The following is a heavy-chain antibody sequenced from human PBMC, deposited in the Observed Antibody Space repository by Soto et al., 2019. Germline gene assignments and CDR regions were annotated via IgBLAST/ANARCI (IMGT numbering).Heavy chain of an antibody. D-gene: IGHD6-13*01. Sequence: SETLSLTGAVYGGSFSGYYWSWIRQPPGKGLEWIGEINHSGSTNYNPSLKSRVTISVDTSKNQFSLKLSSVTAADTAVYYCARGGTLALRGIAAAGTEYYFDYWGQGTLVTVSS. J-gene: IGHJ4*02. CDR3: ARGGTLALRGIAAAGTEYYFDY. CDR2: INHSGST. V-gene: IGHV4-34*01. CDR1: GGSFSGYY.